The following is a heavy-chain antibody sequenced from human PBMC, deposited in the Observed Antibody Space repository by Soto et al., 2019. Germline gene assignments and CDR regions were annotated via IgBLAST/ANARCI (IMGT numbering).Heavy chain of an antibody. CDR1: GYTFTSYA. CDR2: INAGNGNT. D-gene: IGHD6-6*01. J-gene: IGHJ5*02. V-gene: IGHV1-3*01. Sequence: GASVKVSCKASGYTFTSYAMHWVRQAPGQRLEWMGWINAGNGNTKYSQKFQGRVTITRDTSASTAYMELSSLRSEDTAVYYCARDMSIAQWFDPWGQGTLVTVS. CDR3: ARDMSIAQWFDP.